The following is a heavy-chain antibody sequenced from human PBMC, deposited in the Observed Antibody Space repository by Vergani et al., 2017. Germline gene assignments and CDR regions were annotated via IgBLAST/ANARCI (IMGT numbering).Heavy chain of an antibody. CDR1: GFTFSSYG. Sequence: QVQLVESGGGVVQPGRSLRLSCAASGFTFSSYGMHWVRQAPGKGLEWVAVIWYDGSNKYYADSVKGRFTISRDNSKNTLYLQMNSLRAEDTAVYYCAKDGAAMVHYYGMDVWGQGTTVTVSS. J-gene: IGHJ6*02. CDR3: AKDGAAMVHYYGMDV. D-gene: IGHD5-18*01. V-gene: IGHV3-33*06. CDR2: IWYDGSNK.